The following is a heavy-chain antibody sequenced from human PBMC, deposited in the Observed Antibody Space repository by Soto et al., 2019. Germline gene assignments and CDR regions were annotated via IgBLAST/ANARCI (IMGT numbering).Heavy chain of an antibody. D-gene: IGHD2-2*02. V-gene: IGHV1-18*01. Sequence: QVQLVQSGAEVKKPGSSVKVSCKASGGTFSSYAISWVRQAPGQGLEWMGWISAYNGNTNYAQKLQGRVTMTTDTSTSTAYMELRSLRSDDTAVYYCARDLPSGVVVPAAISDYWGQGTLVTVSS. CDR1: GGTFSSYA. CDR2: ISAYNGNT. J-gene: IGHJ4*02. CDR3: ARDLPSGVVVPAAISDY.